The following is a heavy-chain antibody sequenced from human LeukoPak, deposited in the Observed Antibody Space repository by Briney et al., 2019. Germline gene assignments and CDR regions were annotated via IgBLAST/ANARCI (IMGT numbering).Heavy chain of an antibody. J-gene: IGHJ5*02. CDR3: ARYSSTNWFDP. Sequence: SETLSLTCTVSGGSISSGSYYWSWIRQPAGKGLEWIGRIYTSGSTNYNPSLKSRVTISVDTSKNQFSLKLSFVTAADTAVYYCARYSSTNWFDPWGQGTLVTVSS. CDR2: IYTSGST. CDR1: GGSISSGSYY. V-gene: IGHV4-61*02. D-gene: IGHD6-19*01.